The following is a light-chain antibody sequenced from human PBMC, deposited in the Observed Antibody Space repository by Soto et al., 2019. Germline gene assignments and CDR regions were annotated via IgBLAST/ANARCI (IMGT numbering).Light chain of an antibody. CDR1: SSHVGGYNY. CDR3: SSYTRSSTLV. J-gene: IGLJ1*01. V-gene: IGLV2-14*01. CDR2: EVT. Sequence: QSVLTQPASVSGSPGQSITISCTGTSSHVGGYNYVSWYQQHPGKAPKLMIYEVTNRPSGVSNRFSGSKSGNTASLTISGLQAEDEADYYCSSYTRSSTLVFGTGTKVTVL.